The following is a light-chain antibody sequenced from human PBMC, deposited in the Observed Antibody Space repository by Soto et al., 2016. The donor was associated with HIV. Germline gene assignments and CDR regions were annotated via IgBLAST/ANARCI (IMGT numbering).Light chain of an antibody. V-gene: IGLV3-21*01. J-gene: IGLJ2*01. Sequence: SYELTQPPSVSVAPGKTARITCGGNNIETKSVNWYQEKPGQAPVVVVYDDSDRPSEIPERFSGSNFGNTATLTISRVEVGDEADYYCQVWDRSSDHVVFGGGTKLTV. CDR2: DDS. CDR3: QVWDRSSDHVV. CDR1: NIETKS.